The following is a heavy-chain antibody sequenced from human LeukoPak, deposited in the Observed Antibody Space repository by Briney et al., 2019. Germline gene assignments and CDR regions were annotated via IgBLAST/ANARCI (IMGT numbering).Heavy chain of an antibody. V-gene: IGHV4-4*07. D-gene: IGHD6-13*01. CDR3: ARLAGIAAAGTFDY. Sequence: SETLSLTCTVSGGSISSYYWSWIRQPAGKGLEWIGRIYTSGSTNYNPSLKSRATMSVDTSKNQFSLKLSSVTAADTAVYYCARLAGIAAAGTFDYWGQGTLVTVSS. CDR2: IYTSGST. J-gene: IGHJ4*02. CDR1: GGSISSYY.